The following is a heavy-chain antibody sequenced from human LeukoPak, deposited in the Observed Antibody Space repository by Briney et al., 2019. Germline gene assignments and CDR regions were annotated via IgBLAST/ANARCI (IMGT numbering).Heavy chain of an antibody. V-gene: IGHV4-38-2*01. CDR3: ARHMVTTPFDY. CDR1: GYSISSDYY. CDR2: IYHSGST. D-gene: IGHD4-17*01. J-gene: IGHJ4*02. Sequence: PETLSLTCAVSGYSISSDYYWGWIRQPPGKGLEWIGSIYHSGSTYYNPSLKSRVTISVDTSKNQFSLKLSSVTAADTAVYYCARHMVTTPFDYWGQGTLVTVSS.